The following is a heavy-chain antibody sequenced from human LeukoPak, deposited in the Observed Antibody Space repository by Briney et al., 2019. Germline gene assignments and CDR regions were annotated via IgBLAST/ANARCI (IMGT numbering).Heavy chain of an antibody. CDR1: GFTLGSHG. V-gene: IGHV3-30*02. CDR3: ARSLSGRKYFDH. CDR2: MHSDGNNK. Sequence: PWGSLRLSCAASGFTLGSHGVHWVRQAPGKGLEWVAFMHSDGNNKYYADAVKGRFTISRDRSKNTLYLQMNSLGPEDTAVYYCARSLSGRKYFDHWGQGTLLSVSS. J-gene: IGHJ1*01.